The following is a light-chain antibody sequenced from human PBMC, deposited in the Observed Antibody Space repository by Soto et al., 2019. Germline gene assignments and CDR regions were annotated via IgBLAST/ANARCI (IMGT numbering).Light chain of an antibody. CDR3: SSYTSSSTPLV. CDR2: DVT. J-gene: IGLJ3*02. CDR1: SSDVGGYNY. Sequence: SALTQPASVSGSPGQSITISCTGTSSDVGGYNYVSWYQQHPGKAPKLMIYDVTNRPSGVSNRFSGSKSGNTASLTISGLHAEDEADYYCSSYTSSSTPLVFGGGTKLTVL. V-gene: IGLV2-14*01.